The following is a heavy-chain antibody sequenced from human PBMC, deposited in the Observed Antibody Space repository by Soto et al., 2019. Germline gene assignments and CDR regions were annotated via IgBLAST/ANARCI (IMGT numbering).Heavy chain of an antibody. CDR3: GRQASEFYIDSPRYYLDV. J-gene: IGHJ6*03. CDR2: MRSKANSYAT. V-gene: IGHV3-73*01. D-gene: IGHD3-16*02. Sequence: EVQLVESGGGLVQPGGSLKLSCADSEFTFSGAAMHWVRQASGKGLEWLGRMRSKANSYATAYAASVKGRFTISRDDSANTAYLQMDSLKTEDTAVYYCGRQASEFYIDSPRYYLDVWGKGTTVTVSS. CDR1: EFTFSGAA.